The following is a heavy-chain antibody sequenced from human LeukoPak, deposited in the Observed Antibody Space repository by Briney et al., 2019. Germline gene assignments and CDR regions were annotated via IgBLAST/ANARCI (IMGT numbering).Heavy chain of an antibody. V-gene: IGHV3-66*01. CDR3: ARAYDRSSGLWDAFEI. J-gene: IGHJ3*02. CDR2: IYTGGST. D-gene: IGHD6-19*01. Sequence: GGSLRLSCAASGFTVSNNYMNWVRQAPGKGLDWVSVIYTGGSTYYADSVEGRFTISTDNSKNTVFLQMNSLRADDTAVYYCARAYDRSSGLWDAFEIWGQGTMVTVSS. CDR1: GFTVSNNY.